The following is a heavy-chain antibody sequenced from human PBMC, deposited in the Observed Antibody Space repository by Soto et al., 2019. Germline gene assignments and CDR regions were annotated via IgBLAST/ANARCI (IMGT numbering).Heavy chain of an antibody. J-gene: IGHJ4*02. CDR2: IXNSGGXT. V-gene: IGHV3-23*01. CDR3: AKVPLRHYYFDY. CDR1: RLNFINYA. Sequence: LRLSCAASRLNFINYAMRGVLQAPGKGLEWVSDIXNSGGXTYYTDYVKGXXTISRDNXXNTLYLQMNRLRAQDTAIYYCAKVPLRHYYFDYWGPGTLVTVSS. D-gene: IGHD4-17*01.